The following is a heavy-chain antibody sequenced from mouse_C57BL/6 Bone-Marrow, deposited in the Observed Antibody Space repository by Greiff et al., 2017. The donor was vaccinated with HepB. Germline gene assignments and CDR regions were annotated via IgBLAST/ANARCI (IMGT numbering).Heavy chain of an antibody. J-gene: IGHJ4*01. Sequence: EVMLVESGGGLVQPGGSMKLSCVASGFTFSNYWMNWVRQSPEKGLEWVAQIRLKSDNYATHYAESVKGRFTISRDDSKSSVYLQMNNLRAEDTGIYYCILLWPHYYAMDYWGQGTSVTVSS. CDR1: GFTFSNYW. V-gene: IGHV6-3*01. CDR2: IRLKSDNYAT. CDR3: ILLWPHYYAMDY. D-gene: IGHD2-10*01.